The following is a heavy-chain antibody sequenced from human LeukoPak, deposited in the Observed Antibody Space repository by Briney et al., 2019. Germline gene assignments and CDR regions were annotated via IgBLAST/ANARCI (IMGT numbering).Heavy chain of an antibody. V-gene: IGHV1-24*01. CDR2: FDPEDGET. J-gene: IGHJ4*02. D-gene: IGHD1-26*01. Sequence: GASVKVSCKVSGYTLTELSMHWVRQAPGKGLEWMGGFDPEDGETIYAQKFQGRVTMTEDTPTDTAYMELSSLRSEDTAVYYCATAPIVGATFFDYWGQGTLVTVSS. CDR1: GYTLTELS. CDR3: ATAPIVGATFFDY.